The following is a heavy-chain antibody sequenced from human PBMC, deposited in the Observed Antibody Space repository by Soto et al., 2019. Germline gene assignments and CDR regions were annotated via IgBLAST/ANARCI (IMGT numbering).Heavy chain of an antibody. V-gene: IGHV3-23*01. D-gene: IGHD7-27*01. CDR3: AKDAISGNQVWDYFDY. CDR2: FGVGGNYI. CDR1: GFTFSNYA. J-gene: IGHJ4*02. Sequence: GGSLRLSCAASGFTFSNYAMNWVRQAPGKGLEWVSGFGVGGNYIYYADSVKGRFTISRDNSKNTLYLQMNSLRAEDTAVYYCAKDAISGNQVWDYFDYWGQGTPVTVSS.